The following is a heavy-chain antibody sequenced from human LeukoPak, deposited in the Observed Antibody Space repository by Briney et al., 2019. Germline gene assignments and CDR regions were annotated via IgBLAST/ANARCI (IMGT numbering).Heavy chain of an antibody. Sequence: GASVKVSCKASGGTFSSYAISWVRQAPGQGLEWMGGIIPIFGTANYAQKFQGRVTITADESTSTAYMELSSLRSEDTAVYYCARGCSSTRCYCWFDPWGQGTLVTVSS. CDR3: ARGCSSTRCYCWFDP. V-gene: IGHV1-69*13. D-gene: IGHD2-2*01. CDR1: GGTFSSYA. CDR2: IIPIFGTA. J-gene: IGHJ5*02.